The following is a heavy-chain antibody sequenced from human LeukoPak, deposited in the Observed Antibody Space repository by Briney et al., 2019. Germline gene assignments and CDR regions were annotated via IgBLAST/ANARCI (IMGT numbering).Heavy chain of an antibody. Sequence: SETLSLTCTVSGGSISSSSYYWGWIRQPPGKGLEWIGSFYYSGSTHYNPSLKSRVTISVDTSKNQFSLKLSSVTAADTAVYYCARFGGTYYGDFDYWGQGTLVTVSS. V-gene: IGHV4-39*01. J-gene: IGHJ4*02. CDR3: ARFGGTYYGDFDY. D-gene: IGHD1-26*01. CDR2: FYYSGST. CDR1: GGSISSSSYY.